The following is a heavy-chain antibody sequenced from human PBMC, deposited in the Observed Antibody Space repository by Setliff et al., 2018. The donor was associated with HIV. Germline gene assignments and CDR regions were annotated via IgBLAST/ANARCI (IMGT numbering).Heavy chain of an antibody. D-gene: IGHD3-10*01. CDR3: ARGVRGVVNGMDV. V-gene: IGHV3-74*01. CDR1: GFTFRNYR. J-gene: IGHJ6*02. CDR2: INTDGSST. Sequence: GGSLRLSCAASGFTFRNYRMHWVRQPPGKGLVWVSRINTDGSSTSYADSVKGRFTISRDNAKNTLYLQMNSLRAEDTAVYYCARGVRGVVNGMDVWGQGTTVTVSS.